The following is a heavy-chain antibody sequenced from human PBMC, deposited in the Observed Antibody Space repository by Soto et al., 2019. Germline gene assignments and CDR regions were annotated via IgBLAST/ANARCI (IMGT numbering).Heavy chain of an antibody. Sequence: QVQLQESGPGLVKPSQTLSLTCTVSGGSITSSGYYWSWIRQHPGEGLEWIGFTSNSGSTSYNPSLKSRVTISVDTSSNQFSLNLKSVTAADTAVYYCARGGGSTKVDYWGQGTLVIVSP. CDR1: GGSITSSGYY. D-gene: IGHD2-2*01. CDR2: TSNSGST. CDR3: ARGGGSTKVDY. J-gene: IGHJ4*02. V-gene: IGHV4-31*03.